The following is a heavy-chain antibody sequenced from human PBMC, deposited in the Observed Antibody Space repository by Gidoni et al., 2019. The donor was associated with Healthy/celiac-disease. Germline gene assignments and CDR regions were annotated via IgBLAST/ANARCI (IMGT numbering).Heavy chain of an antibody. V-gene: IGHV3-30*04. CDR3: ARDRDSSGYYPTFDY. D-gene: IGHD3-22*01. CDR1: GFTFSSYA. J-gene: IGHJ4*02. CDR2: ISYDGSNK. Sequence: ETSGFTFSSYAMHWVRQAPGKGLEWVAVISYDGSNKYYADSVKGRFTISRDNSKNTLYLQMNSLRAEDTAVYYCARDRDSSGYYPTFDYWGQGTLVTVSS.